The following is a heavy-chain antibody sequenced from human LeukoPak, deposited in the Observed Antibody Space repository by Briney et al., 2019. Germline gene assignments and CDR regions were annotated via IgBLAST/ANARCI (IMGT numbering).Heavy chain of an antibody. Sequence: GTSLRLSCAASGFTFISYAIHWVRQAPGKGLEWVAVSFHGTDSFYADSVKGRFTISRENSKNTLYLQMSSLRVDDTALYYCAREYDLVTGLDYWGQGALVTVSS. CDR1: GFTFISYA. V-gene: IGHV3-30*04. CDR3: AREYDLVTGLDY. D-gene: IGHD3-9*01. J-gene: IGHJ4*02. CDR2: SFHGTDS.